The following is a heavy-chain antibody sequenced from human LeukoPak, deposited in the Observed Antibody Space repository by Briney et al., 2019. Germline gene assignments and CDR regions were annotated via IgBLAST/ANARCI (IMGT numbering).Heavy chain of an antibody. D-gene: IGHD3-10*01. V-gene: IGHV3-30*04. CDR2: ISYDGSKK. J-gene: IGHJ4*02. CDR3: ARDRDPCALEVVDY. Sequence: GGSLRLSCAASGFTFSTYAMHWVRQAPGKGLEWVAVISYDGSKKYYADSVKGRFTISRDNSKNTLYLQMNSLRAEDTAVYYCARDRDPCALEVVDYWGQGTLVTVSS. CDR1: GFTFSTYA.